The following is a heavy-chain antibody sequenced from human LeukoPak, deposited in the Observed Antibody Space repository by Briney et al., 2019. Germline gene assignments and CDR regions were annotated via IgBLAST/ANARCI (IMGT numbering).Heavy chain of an antibody. J-gene: IGHJ4*02. CDR2: ISSSGSTI. V-gene: IGHV3-48*03. Sequence: GGSLRLSCAASGFTFSSYEMNWVRQAPGKGLEWVSYISSSGSTIYYADSVKGRFTISRDNAKNSLYLQMNSLRAEDTAVYYCARVPVVTPGGDYWGQGTLVTVSS. CDR1: GFTFSSYE. D-gene: IGHD4-23*01. CDR3: ARVPVVTPGGDY.